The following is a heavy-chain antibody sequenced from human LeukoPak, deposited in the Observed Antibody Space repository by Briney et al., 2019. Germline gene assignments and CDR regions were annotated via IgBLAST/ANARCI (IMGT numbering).Heavy chain of an antibody. CDR2: ITATSLHI. D-gene: IGHD6-19*01. CDR3: ARDPPEDSSGWYGEYFQH. Sequence: PGGSLRLSCAASGVTFSGYSMNWVRQAPGKGLEWVSAITATSLHIYYADSVKGRFTISRDNAKNSLYLQMNSLRVEDTALYYCARDPPEDSSGWYGEYFQHWGQGTLVTVSS. CDR1: GVTFSGYS. J-gene: IGHJ1*01. V-gene: IGHV3-21*01.